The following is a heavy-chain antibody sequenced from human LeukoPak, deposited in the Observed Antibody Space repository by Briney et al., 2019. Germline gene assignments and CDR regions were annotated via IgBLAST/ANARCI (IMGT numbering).Heavy chain of an antibody. CDR3: ARGPTIFGVDYYYYMDV. V-gene: IGHV1-2*02. CDR1: GYTFTGYY. D-gene: IGHD3-3*01. J-gene: IGHJ6*03. CDR2: INPNSGGT. Sequence: ASVKVSCKASGYTFTGYYMHWVRQAPGQGLEWMGWINPNSGGTNYAQKFQGRVTMTRDTSISTAYMELSRLRSDDTAVYYCARGPTIFGVDYYYYMDVWGKGTTVTVSS.